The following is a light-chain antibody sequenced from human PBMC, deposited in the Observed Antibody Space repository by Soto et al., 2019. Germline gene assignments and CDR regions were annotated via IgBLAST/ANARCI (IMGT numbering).Light chain of an antibody. CDR1: QGVSLS. CDR3: QPFEIYPIT. V-gene: IGKV1-13*02. J-gene: IGKJ5*01. CDR2: DAS. Sequence: AIQLTQSPSSLSASVGDRVTITCRASQGVSLSIAWYQQTPGRAPKLLIYDASALASGVPSRFSASGSGTDFVLTISSLQPEDFETYFCQPFEIYPITFGQGTRLEI.